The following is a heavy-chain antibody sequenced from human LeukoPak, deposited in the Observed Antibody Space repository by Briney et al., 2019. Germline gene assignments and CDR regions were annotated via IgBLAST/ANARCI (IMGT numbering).Heavy chain of an antibody. CDR2: IDTSGGTR. D-gene: IGHD5-18*01. Sequence: GGSLRLSCAAVGFTFSNYGMTWVRQAPGKGLEWVSAIDTSGGTRYYADSVKGRFTVSRDNSKNTLSLQMNSLGAEDTAVYYCVSRGYGHTWGPGALVTVSS. CDR3: VSRGYGHT. V-gene: IGHV3-23*01. J-gene: IGHJ4*02. CDR1: GFTFSNYG.